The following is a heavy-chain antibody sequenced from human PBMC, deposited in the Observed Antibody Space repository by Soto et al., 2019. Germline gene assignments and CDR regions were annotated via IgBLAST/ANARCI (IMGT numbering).Heavy chain of an antibody. Sequence: GGSLRLSCAASRFTFSNFAMNWVRQAPGKGLEWVSTISGRGVDTYYVDSVKGRFTISRDNSKNTLYLQMNSLRADDTAVYYCARRTDSPYYFDYWGQGTLVTVSS. CDR2: ISGRGVDT. CDR1: RFTFSNFA. D-gene: IGHD2-21*01. V-gene: IGHV3-23*01. CDR3: ARRTDSPYYFDY. J-gene: IGHJ4*02.